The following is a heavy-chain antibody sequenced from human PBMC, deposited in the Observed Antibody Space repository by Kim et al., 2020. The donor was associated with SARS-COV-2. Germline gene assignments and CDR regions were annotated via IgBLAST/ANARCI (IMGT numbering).Heavy chain of an antibody. J-gene: IGHJ4*02. CDR2: INTDKDSS. Sequence: ASVKVSCKASGYIFTNYNIHWVRQAPGQRLEWMGWINTDKDSSKYSQKFQDRVIITRDTSASTAYMELGSLRYEDTAVYYCARGGGVVAGRGEYYFDSWGQGTLVTVSS. D-gene: IGHD6-19*01. CDR3: ARGGGVVAGRGEYYFDS. V-gene: IGHV1-3*04. CDR1: GYIFTNYN.